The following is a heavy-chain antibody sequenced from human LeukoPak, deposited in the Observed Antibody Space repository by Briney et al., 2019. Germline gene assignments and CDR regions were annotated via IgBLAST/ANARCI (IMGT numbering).Heavy chain of an antibody. V-gene: IGHV3-20*04. Sequence: PGGSLRLSXAASGFTFDDYGMSWVRQAPGKGLEWVSGINWNGGSTGYADSVKGRFTISRDNAKNSLYLQMNSLRAEDTALYYCARIYYYDSSGSSFDYWGQGNLVTVSS. CDR2: INWNGGST. CDR3: ARIYYYDSSGSSFDY. CDR1: GFTFDDYG. J-gene: IGHJ4*02. D-gene: IGHD3-22*01.